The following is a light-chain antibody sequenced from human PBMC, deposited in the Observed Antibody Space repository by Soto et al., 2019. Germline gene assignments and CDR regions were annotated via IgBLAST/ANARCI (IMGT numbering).Light chain of an antibody. CDR2: ENN. CDR3: GTWDSSLSWDV. CDR1: SSNIGNNY. Sequence: QSVLKQPPSVSAAPGQKVTISCSGSSSNIGNNYVSWYQQLPGTAPKLLIYENNKRPSGIPNRFSGSKSGTSATLGITGLQTGDEADYYCGTWDSSLSWDVFGTGTKVTVL. V-gene: IGLV1-51*02. J-gene: IGLJ1*01.